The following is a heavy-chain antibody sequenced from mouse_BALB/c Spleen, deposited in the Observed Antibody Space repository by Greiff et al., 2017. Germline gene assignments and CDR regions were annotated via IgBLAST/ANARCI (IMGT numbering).Heavy chain of an antibody. D-gene: IGHD2-1*01. CDR1: GYTFTSYV. J-gene: IGHJ4*01. Sequence: VQLQQSGPELVKPGASVKMSCKASGYTFTSYVMHWVKQKPGQGLEWIGYINPYNDGTKYNEKFKGKATLTSDKSSSTAYMELSSLTSEDSAVYYCARMGNYYAMDYWGQGTSVTVSS. V-gene: IGHV1-14*01. CDR2: INPYNDGT. CDR3: ARMGNYYAMDY.